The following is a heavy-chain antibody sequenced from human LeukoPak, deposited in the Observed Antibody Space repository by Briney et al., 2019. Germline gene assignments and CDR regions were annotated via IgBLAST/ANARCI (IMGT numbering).Heavy chain of an antibody. CDR1: GYTFTDYY. Sequence: ASVKVSCKASGYTFTDYYIHWVRQAPGQGLEWLGWFNPNSGDTNFAQMFQGRVTMTRDTSITPAYMDLIGLTSDDTAVYYCAKIDTLGLYYFDYWGQGTLVTVSS. D-gene: IGHD2-2*02. CDR2: FNPNSGDT. CDR3: AKIDTLGLYYFDY. V-gene: IGHV1-2*02. J-gene: IGHJ4*02.